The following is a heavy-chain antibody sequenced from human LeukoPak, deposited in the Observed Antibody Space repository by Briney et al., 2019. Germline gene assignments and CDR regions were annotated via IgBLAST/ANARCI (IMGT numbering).Heavy chain of an antibody. Sequence: ASVKVSCKASGYTFINHAIHWVRQAPGQRLEWMGWINIGNGNTKYSQNFQGRITITRDTSASTAYMELSSLRSEDTAVYYCARGDPDHFDYWGQGTLVTVSS. CDR1: GYTFINHA. CDR2: INIGNGNT. CDR3: ARGDPDHFDY. J-gene: IGHJ4*02. D-gene: IGHD1-14*01. V-gene: IGHV1-3*04.